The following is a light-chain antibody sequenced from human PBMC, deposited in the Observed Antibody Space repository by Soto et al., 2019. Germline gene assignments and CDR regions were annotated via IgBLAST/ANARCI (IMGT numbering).Light chain of an antibody. CDR2: NNI. CDR3: AAWDDSLNGRV. V-gene: IGLV1-44*01. CDR1: SSNIGSNT. J-gene: IGLJ1*01. Sequence: QAVVTQPPSASGTPGQRVTISCSGSSSNIGSNTVNWYQQLPGTAPKVLIYNNIQRPSGVPDRFSGSKSGTSASLAISGLQSEDEADYYCAAWDDSLNGRVFGAGTKVTVL.